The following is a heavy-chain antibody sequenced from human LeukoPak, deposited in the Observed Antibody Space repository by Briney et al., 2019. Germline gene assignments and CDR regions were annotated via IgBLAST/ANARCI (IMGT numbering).Heavy chain of an antibody. V-gene: IGHV3-23*01. CDR2: ISRSGGST. D-gene: IGHD5-18*01. CDR3: AKDGGYSFLADAFDI. CDR1: GFTFSSYA. J-gene: IGHJ3*02. Sequence: PGGSLRLSCAASGFTFSSYAMSWVRQAPGKGLEWVSAISRSGGSTYYADSVKGRFTISRDNSKNTLYLQMNSLRAEDTAVYYCAKDGGYSFLADAFDIWGQGTMVTASS.